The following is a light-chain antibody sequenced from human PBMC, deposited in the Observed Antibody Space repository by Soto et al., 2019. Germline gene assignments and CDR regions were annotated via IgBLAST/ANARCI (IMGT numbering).Light chain of an antibody. V-gene: IGKV1-39*01. CDR1: QSISND. CDR3: QQNYSATWT. Sequence: DIQMTQSPSSLSASVGDRVTITCRASQSISNDLYWYQQKPGKAPKLLIYAASSLQGGVPSRFSGSGSGTDFTLTISSLQPEDFATYYCQQNYSATWTFGQGTKVEIK. J-gene: IGKJ1*01. CDR2: AAS.